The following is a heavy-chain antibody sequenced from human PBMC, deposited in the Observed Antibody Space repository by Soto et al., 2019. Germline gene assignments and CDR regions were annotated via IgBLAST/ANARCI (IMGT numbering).Heavy chain of an antibody. CDR1: GGSISSSSYY. V-gene: IGHV4-39*01. J-gene: IGHJ4*02. Sequence: SETLSLTRTVSGGSISSSSYYWGWIRQPPGKGLEWIGSIYYSGSTYYNPSLKSRVTISVDTSKNQFSLKLSSVTAADTAVYYCAVYCSSTSCSGYWGQGTLVTVSS. CDR3: AVYCSSTSCSGY. CDR2: IYYSGST. D-gene: IGHD2-2*01.